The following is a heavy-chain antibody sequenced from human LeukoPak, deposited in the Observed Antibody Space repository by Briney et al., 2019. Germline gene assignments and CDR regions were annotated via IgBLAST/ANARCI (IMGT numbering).Heavy chain of an antibody. V-gene: IGHV3-23*01. Sequence: PGGSLRLSCAASGFTFSNYAMSWVRQAPGKGLEWVSTVSGSASNTYYAYSVKGRFTISRDNSNTTLYLQMNSLGADDTAVYYCAKGFQTYGELSFDVWGQGTLVAVSS. J-gene: IGHJ4*02. CDR3: AKGFQTYGELSFDV. D-gene: IGHD4-17*01. CDR1: GFTFSNYA. CDR2: VSGSASNT.